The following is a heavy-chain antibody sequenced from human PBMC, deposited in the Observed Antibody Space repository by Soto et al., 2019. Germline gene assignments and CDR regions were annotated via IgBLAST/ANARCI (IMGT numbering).Heavy chain of an antibody. CDR2: ISHSGDST. CDR1: GFTFSDFA. J-gene: IGHJ4*02. CDR3: AKSRPLLYQLFYFDY. V-gene: IGHV3-23*01. D-gene: IGHD3-16*01. Sequence: PGGSLRLSCAASGFTFSDFAMSWVRQAPGKGLEWVSSISHSGDSTYSADSVKGRFTISRDNSKNTLYLQMSSLRAEDTAIYYCAKSRPLLYQLFYFDYWGQGTLVTVSS.